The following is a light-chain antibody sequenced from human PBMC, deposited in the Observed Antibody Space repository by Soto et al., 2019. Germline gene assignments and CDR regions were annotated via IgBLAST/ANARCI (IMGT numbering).Light chain of an antibody. CDR1: RSNIGSAI. CDR3: VAWDDNLSSRV. V-gene: IGLV1-47*01. CDR2: MNN. J-gene: IGLJ3*02. Sequence: QSVLTQPPSLSGTPGQTVTISCIGSRSNIGSAIVHWYQQLPGTAPKHLIYMNNQRPSGVPDRFSGSKSGTSASLVITGLRPEDEADYYCVAWDDNLSSRVFGGGTKLTVL.